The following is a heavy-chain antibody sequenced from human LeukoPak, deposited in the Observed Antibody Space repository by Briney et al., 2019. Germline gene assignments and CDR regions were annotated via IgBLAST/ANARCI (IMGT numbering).Heavy chain of an antibody. V-gene: IGHV1-2*02. CDR1: GYTFTGYY. J-gene: IGHJ6*02. CDR2: INPNSGGT. CDR3: ARDFKTRGLWEPYYYYYYGMDV. D-gene: IGHD1-26*01. Sequence: ASVKVSCKASGYTFTGYYMHWVRQAPGQGLEWMGWINPNSGGTNYAQKFQGRVTMIRDTSISTAYMELSRLRSDDTAVYYCARDFKTRGLWEPYYYYYYGMDVWGQGTTVTVSS.